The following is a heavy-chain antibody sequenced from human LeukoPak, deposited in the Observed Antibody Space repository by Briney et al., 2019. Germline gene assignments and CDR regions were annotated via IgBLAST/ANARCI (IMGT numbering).Heavy chain of an antibody. CDR2: INHSGST. CDR1: GGSFSGYY. V-gene: IGHV4-34*01. Sequence: PSETLSLTCAVYGGSFSGYYWSWIRQPPGKGLEWIGEINHSGSTNYNPSLKSRVTISVDTSKNQFSLKLSSVTAADTAVYYCAKNINIVVVVAAIGWFDPWGQGTLVTVSS. CDR3: AKNINIVVVVAAIGWFDP. J-gene: IGHJ5*02. D-gene: IGHD2-15*01.